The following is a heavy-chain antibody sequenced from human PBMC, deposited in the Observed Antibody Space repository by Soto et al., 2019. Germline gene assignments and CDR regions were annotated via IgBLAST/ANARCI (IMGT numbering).Heavy chain of an antibody. CDR2: IKQDGSEK. Sequence: GGSLRLSCAASGFTFSSYWMSWVRQAPGKGLEWVANIKQDGSEKYYVDSVKGRFTISRDNAKNSLYLQMNSLRAEDTAVYYCAKDRTGNGYWNDAFDIWGQGTMVTVSS. V-gene: IGHV3-7*01. CDR3: AKDRTGNGYWNDAFDI. CDR1: GFTFSSYW. D-gene: IGHD3-22*01. J-gene: IGHJ3*02.